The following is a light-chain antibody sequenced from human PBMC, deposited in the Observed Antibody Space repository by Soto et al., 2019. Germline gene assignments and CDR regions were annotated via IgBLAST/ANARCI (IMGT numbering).Light chain of an antibody. CDR1: QSISGY. V-gene: IGKV1-39*01. CDR3: QQSYSTPKT. Sequence: DIQMTHSPSSLSASVGDRVTITCRASQSISGYLNWYQQKPGKAPKLLIYAASSLQSGVPSRFSGSGSGTDFTLTISSLQPEDFATYYCQQSYSTPKTFGQGTKVDI. J-gene: IGKJ1*01. CDR2: AAS.